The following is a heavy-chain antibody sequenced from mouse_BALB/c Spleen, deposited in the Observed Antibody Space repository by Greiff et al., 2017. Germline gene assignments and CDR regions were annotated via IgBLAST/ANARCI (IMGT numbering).Heavy chain of an antibody. D-gene: IGHD4-1*01. Sequence: LVKTGASVKISCKASGYSFTGYYMHWVKQSHGKSLEWIGYISCYNGATSYNQKFKGKATFTVDTSSSTAYMQFNSLTSEDSAVYYCARWRTGTGDYYAMDYWGQGTSVTVSS. CDR1: GYSFTGYY. J-gene: IGHJ4*01. CDR2: ISCYNGAT. CDR3: ARWRTGTGDYYAMDY. V-gene: IGHV1S34*01.